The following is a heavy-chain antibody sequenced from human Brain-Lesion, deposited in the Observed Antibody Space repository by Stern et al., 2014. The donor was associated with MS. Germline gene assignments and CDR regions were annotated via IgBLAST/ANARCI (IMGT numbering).Heavy chain of an antibody. CDR2: IYTTGGT. J-gene: IGHJ4*02. V-gene: IGHV4-61*02. D-gene: IGHD5-18*01. CDR1: GGSVGSGSYD. Sequence: VQLVESDPGLVKPSQTLSLTCTVSGGSVGSGSYDWSWIRQPAGKGLEWIGRIYTTGGTYYNPSLKSRVSISIDTSQNQISLKLPSVTAADTAVYYCARDKEDTNMAFRYFDNWGQGTLVTVSS. CDR3: ARDKEDTNMAFRYFDN.